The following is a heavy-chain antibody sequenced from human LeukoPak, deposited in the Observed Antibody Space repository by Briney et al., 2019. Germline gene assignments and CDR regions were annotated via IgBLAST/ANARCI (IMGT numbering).Heavy chain of an antibody. Sequence: GGSLRLSCAASGFSLSSHAMSWVRQAPGKGLEWVSSISSSGDRTYYADSVKGRLTISRDNPKNTLLLQMNSLRAEDTAIYYCERDIYGDYGGVDYWGQGILVTVSS. D-gene: IGHD4-17*01. J-gene: IGHJ4*02. CDR3: ERDIYGDYGGVDY. CDR2: ISSSGDRT. CDR1: GFSLSSHA. V-gene: IGHV3-23*01.